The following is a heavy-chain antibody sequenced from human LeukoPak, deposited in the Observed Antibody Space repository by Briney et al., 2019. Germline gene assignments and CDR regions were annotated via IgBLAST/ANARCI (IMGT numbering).Heavy chain of an antibody. CDR2: ISGSGGST. CDR1: GFTFSSYA. V-gene: IGHV3-23*01. Sequence: GGSLRLSCAASGFTFSSYAMSWVRQAPGKGLEWVSAISGSGGSTYYADSVKGRFTISRDNAKNTVYLQMNSLSVEDTGVYYCASALTTVTPHFHYWGQGTLVTVSS. J-gene: IGHJ4*02. CDR3: ASALTTVTPHFHY. D-gene: IGHD4-17*01.